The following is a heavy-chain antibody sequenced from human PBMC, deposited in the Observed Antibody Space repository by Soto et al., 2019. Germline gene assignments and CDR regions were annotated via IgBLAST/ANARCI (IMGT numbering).Heavy chain of an antibody. CDR2: VYNNGGT. Sequence: XETLSLTCTVSGGSISSDYWSWIRQPPGKGLEWVGYVYNNGGTKYNPSLKSRVTISVDTSNNQFSLKLTSVTAADTAVYYCARGYYYDTSGYYSAFDIWGQGTMVTVSS. CDR3: ARGYYYDTSGYYSAFDI. D-gene: IGHD3-22*01. CDR1: GGSISSDY. V-gene: IGHV4-59*01. J-gene: IGHJ3*02.